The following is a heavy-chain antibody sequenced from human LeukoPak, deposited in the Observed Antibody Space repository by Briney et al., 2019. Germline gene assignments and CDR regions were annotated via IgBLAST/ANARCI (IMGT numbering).Heavy chain of an antibody. Sequence: GGSLRLSCAASGFTFSNYAMHWVRQAPGKGLEWVTVISSDGSNEYYADSVKGRFSISRDNPKNTLYLQMNSLRAEDTAVYYCARDVRTTVTTSKTYYYYYMDVWGKGTTVTVSS. J-gene: IGHJ6*03. CDR1: GFTFSNYA. V-gene: IGHV3-30*04. CDR3: ARDVRTTVTTSKTYYYYYMDV. CDR2: ISSDGSNE. D-gene: IGHD4-17*01.